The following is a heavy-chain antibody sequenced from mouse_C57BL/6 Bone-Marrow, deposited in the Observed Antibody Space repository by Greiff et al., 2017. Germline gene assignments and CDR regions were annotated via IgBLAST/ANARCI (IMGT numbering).Heavy chain of an antibody. V-gene: IGHV7-1*01. CDR3: ARDLGRGYFDY. Sequence: EVQRVESGGGLVQSGRSLRLSCATSGFTFSDFYMEWVRQAPGKGLEWIAASRNKANDYTTEYSASVKGRFIVSSDTYQSILYLQMNALRAEDTAIYYCARDLGRGYFDYWGQGTTLTVSS. CDR2: SRNKANDYTT. D-gene: IGHD4-1*01. J-gene: IGHJ2*01. CDR1: GFTFSDFY.